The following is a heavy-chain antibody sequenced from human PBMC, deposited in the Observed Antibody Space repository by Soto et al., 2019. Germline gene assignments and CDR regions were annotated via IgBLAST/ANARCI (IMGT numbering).Heavy chain of an antibody. CDR2: IWYDGSNK. Sequence: HPGGSLRLSCAASGFTFSSYGMHWVRQAPGKGLEWVAVIWYDGSNKYYADSVKGRSTISRDNSKNTLYLQMNSLRAEDTAVYYCARKDGYNLPFGYWGQGTLVTVSS. D-gene: IGHD5-12*01. J-gene: IGHJ4*02. CDR1: GFTFSSYG. V-gene: IGHV3-33*01. CDR3: ARKDGYNLPFGY.